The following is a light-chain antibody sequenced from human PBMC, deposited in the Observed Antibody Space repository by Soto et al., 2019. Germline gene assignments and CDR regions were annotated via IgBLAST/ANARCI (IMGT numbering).Light chain of an antibody. J-gene: IGLJ1*01. V-gene: IGLV2-14*01. CDR1: SSDVGGYNY. Sequence: QSVLTQPASVSGSPGQSITISCTGTSSDVGGYNYVSWYQQHPGKAPKLMIYDVTNRPSGVSDRFSGSKSGNTASLTTSGLQAEDEADYYCNSYTTSHTLVFGSGTKVTVL. CDR2: DVT. CDR3: NSYTTSHTLV.